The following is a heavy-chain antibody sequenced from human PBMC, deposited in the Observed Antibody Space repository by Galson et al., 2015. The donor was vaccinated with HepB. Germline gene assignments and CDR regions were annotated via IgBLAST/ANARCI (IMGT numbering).Heavy chain of an antibody. CDR1: GDSVSSHSAA. CDR3: ARAYYDFWSGPPYYMDV. D-gene: IGHD3-3*01. V-gene: IGHV6-1*01. J-gene: IGHJ6*03. Sequence: CAISGDSVSSHSAAWNWIRRSPSRGLEWLGRTYYRSKWSNDYAVSVKSRITINPDTSKNQFSLQLNSVTPEDTAVYYCARAYYDFWSGPPYYMDVWGKGTTVTVSS. CDR2: TYYRSKWSN.